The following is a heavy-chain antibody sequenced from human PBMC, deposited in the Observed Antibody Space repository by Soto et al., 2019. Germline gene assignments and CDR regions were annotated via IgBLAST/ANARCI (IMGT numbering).Heavy chain of an antibody. CDR3: AKASGGYDLFLDTAMVFYFDY. CDR1: GFTFSSYA. J-gene: IGHJ4*02. D-gene: IGHD5-18*01. Sequence: GGSLRLSCAASGFTFSSYAMSWVRQAPGKGLEWVSAISGSGGSTYYADSVKGRFTISRDNSKNTLYMQMNSLRAQDTAVYYCAKASGGYDLFLDTAMVFYFDYWGQGTLVTVSS. CDR2: ISGSGGST. V-gene: IGHV3-23*01.